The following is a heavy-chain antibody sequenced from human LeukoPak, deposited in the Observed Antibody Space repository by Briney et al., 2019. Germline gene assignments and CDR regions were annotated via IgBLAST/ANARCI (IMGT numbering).Heavy chain of an antibody. CDR2: IYSGGST. D-gene: IGHD1-26*01. CDR3: ARGRGRELYYYYYMDV. CDR1: GFTFSSYG. J-gene: IGHJ6*03. V-gene: IGHV3-53*01. Sequence: GGSLRLSCAASGFTFSSYGMSWVRQAPGKGLELVSVIYSGGSTYYADSVKGRFTISRDNSKNTLSLQMNSLRADDTAVYYCARGRGRELYYYYYMDVWGKGTTVTISS.